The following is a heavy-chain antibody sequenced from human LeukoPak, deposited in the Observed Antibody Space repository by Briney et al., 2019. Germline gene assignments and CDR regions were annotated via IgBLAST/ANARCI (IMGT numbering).Heavy chain of an antibody. V-gene: IGHV3-30*03. CDR1: GFTFSSYG. CDR2: ISYDGSNK. J-gene: IGHJ4*02. Sequence: PGGSLRLSCAASGFTFSSYGMHWVRQAPGKGLEWVAVISYDGSNKYYADSVKGRFTISRDNSKNMVYLQMNSLRPEDTAVYYCARGTGRGGYNFENWGQGTLVTVSS. CDR3: ARGTGRGGYNFEN. D-gene: IGHD3-16*01.